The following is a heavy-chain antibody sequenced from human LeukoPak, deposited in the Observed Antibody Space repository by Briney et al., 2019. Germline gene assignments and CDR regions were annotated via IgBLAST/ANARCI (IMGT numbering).Heavy chain of an antibody. CDR3: ARDLNPLAAQTPLGY. CDR1: GYTFTSYG. Sequence: ASVKVSCKASGYTFTSYGISWVRQAPGQGLEWMGVINPSGGSTSYAQKFQGRVTMTRDTSTSTVYMELRSLRSEDMAVYYCARDLNPLAAQTPLGYWGQGTLVTVSS. J-gene: IGHJ4*02. D-gene: IGHD6-13*01. V-gene: IGHV1-46*01. CDR2: INPSGGST.